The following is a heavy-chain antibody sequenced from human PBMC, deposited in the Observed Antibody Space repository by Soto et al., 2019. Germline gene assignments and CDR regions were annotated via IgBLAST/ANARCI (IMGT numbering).Heavy chain of an antibody. J-gene: IGHJ4*02. Sequence: GSLRLSCAASWFTVSSNYIIWVLPSPGKGLEWVSVIYSGGSTYYADSVKGRFTISRDTAKNSLYLQMNSLRAEDAAVYYCARHCSGGSCYNQVEYWGQGALVTVSS. CDR3: ARHCSGGSCYNQVEY. CDR2: IYSGGST. CDR1: WFTVSSNY. D-gene: IGHD2-15*01. V-gene: IGHV3-53*01.